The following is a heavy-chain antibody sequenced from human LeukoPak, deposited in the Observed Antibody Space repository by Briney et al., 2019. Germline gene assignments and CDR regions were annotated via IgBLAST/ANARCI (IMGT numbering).Heavy chain of an antibody. CDR2: ISISGRT. CDR3: AKGASRGMDV. J-gene: IGHJ6*02. V-gene: IGHV3-23*01. CDR1: GFTFSNHV. Sequence: GGSLRLSCAASGFTFSNHVMNWVRQAPGKGLEWVSTISISGRTYYADSVKGRFTVSTDNSKNRLYLQMNSLRAEDTAVYFCAKGASRGMDVWGQGMTVTVSS.